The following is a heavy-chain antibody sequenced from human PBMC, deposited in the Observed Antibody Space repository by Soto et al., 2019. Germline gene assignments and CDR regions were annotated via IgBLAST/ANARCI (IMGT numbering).Heavy chain of an antibody. Sequence: ASVKVSCKASGYTFTSYGISWVRQAPGQGLEWMGWISAYNGNTNYAQKLQGRVTMTTDTSTSTAYMELSSLRSEDTAVYYCAKAYYGSGGFDPWGQGTLVTVSS. CDR3: AKAYYGSGGFDP. CDR1: GYTFTSYG. D-gene: IGHD3-10*01. V-gene: IGHV1-18*01. J-gene: IGHJ5*02. CDR2: ISAYNGNT.